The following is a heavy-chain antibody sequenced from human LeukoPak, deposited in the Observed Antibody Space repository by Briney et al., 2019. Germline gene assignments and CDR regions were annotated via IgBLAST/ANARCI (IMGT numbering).Heavy chain of an antibody. CDR2: ISSSSSYI. D-gene: IGHD2-15*01. J-gene: IGHJ3*02. Sequence: GGSLRLSCAASGFTFSSYSMNWVSQAPGKGLEWVSSISSSSSYIYYADSVKGRFTISRDNAKNSLYLQMNSLRAEDTAVYYCAVRLVAVAARGAFDIWGQGTMVTVSS. CDR3: AVRLVAVAARGAFDI. CDR1: GFTFSSYS. V-gene: IGHV3-21*01.